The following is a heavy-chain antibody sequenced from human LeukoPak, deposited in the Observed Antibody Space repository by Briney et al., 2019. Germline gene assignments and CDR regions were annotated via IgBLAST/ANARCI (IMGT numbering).Heavy chain of an antibody. CDR3: ARVTREAARYWYFDL. Sequence: SETLSLTCTVSGVSITSGTYYWTWIRQPAGKGLEWIGRIYSTGRVNYNPSLKSRVTMLLDTSKNHISLKLTSVTAADTAVYFCARVTREAARYWYFDLWGRGTLVTVSS. V-gene: IGHV4-61*02. D-gene: IGHD6-6*01. CDR2: IYSTGRV. J-gene: IGHJ2*01. CDR1: GVSITSGTYY.